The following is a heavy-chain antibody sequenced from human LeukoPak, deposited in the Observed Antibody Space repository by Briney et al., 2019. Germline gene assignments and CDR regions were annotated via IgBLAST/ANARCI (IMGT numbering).Heavy chain of an antibody. Sequence: GGSLRLSCAASRFTFSSYWMTWVRQAPGKGLEWVANIKQDGSEKYYVDSVKGRFTISRDNAKNSLYLQMNSLRAEDTAVYYCARDYHGFWDYWGQGTLVTVSS. CDR1: RFTFSSYW. D-gene: IGHD3-10*01. CDR2: IKQDGSEK. CDR3: ARDYHGFWDY. V-gene: IGHV3-7*01. J-gene: IGHJ4*02.